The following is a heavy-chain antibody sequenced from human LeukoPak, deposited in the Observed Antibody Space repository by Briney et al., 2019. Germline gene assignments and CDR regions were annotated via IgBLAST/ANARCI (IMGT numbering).Heavy chain of an antibody. CDR2: IIPIFGTA. V-gene: IGHV1-69*05. CDR3: ARDGSDYYYDSSGYENWFDP. D-gene: IGHD3-22*01. Sequence: SVKLSCKASGGTFSSYAISWVRQAPGQGLEWMGGIIPIFGTANYAQKFQGRVTITTDESTSTAYMQLNSLRTEDTAVYYCARDGSDYYYDSSGYENWFDPWGQGTLVTVSS. CDR1: GGTFSSYA. J-gene: IGHJ5*02.